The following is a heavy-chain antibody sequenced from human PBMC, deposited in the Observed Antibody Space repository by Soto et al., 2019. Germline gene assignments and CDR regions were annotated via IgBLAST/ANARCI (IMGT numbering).Heavy chain of an antibody. CDR1: GGSISSGYYY. D-gene: IGHD2-15*01. V-gene: IGHV4-30-4*01. CDR2: IYYSGNT. J-gene: IGHJ6*02. CDR3: GCRVEDISYDYYGMDV. Sequence: PSETLSLTCSVSGGSISSGYYYWSWIRQPPGKGLEWIGNIYYSGNTYYNPSLKSRLIISIDTSKNEFSLKVKSVTAADTAVYYCGCRVEDISYDYYGMDVWGQGTTVTVSS.